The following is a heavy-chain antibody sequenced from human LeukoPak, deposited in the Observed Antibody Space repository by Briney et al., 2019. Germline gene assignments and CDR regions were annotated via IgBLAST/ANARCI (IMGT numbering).Heavy chain of an antibody. J-gene: IGHJ4*02. Sequence: GGSLRLSCAVSGFSFNTYWMAWVRQAPGKGLEWVANIKRDGSEKYYLDSVKGRFTISRDNAKNSLSLQMNSLRAEDTAVYYCARDRDVCDYWGQGTLVTVSS. CDR2: IKRDGSEK. CDR3: ARDRDVCDY. D-gene: IGHD3-16*01. V-gene: IGHV3-7*01. CDR1: GFSFNTYW.